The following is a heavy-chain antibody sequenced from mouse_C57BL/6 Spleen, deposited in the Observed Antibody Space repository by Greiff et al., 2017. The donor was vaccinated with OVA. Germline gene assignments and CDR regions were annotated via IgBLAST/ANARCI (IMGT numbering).Heavy chain of an antibody. V-gene: IGHV1-61*01. CDR1: GYTFTSYW. CDR2: IYPSDSEP. Sequence: QVQLQQPGAELVRPGSSVKLSCKASGYTFTSYWMDWVKQRPGQGLEWIGNIYPSDSEPHYNQKFKDKATLTVDKSSSPAYMQLSSLTSEDSAVYYCAMITTVVPFAYWGQGTLVTVAA. CDR3: AMITTVVPFAY. D-gene: IGHD1-1*01. J-gene: IGHJ3*01.